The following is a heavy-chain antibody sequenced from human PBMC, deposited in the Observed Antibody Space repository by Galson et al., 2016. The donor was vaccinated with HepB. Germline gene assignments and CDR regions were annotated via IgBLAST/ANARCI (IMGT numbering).Heavy chain of an antibody. Sequence: SLRLSCAASGFNFSDYNMNWVRQAPGKGLEWISSISSGGKTMYYGDSVKGRFTVSRDNAKNSLYLHMTSLRAEDTAVHYCARDFRFLEWSLLRPNYFDYWGQGTLVTVSS. J-gene: IGHJ4*02. D-gene: IGHD3-3*01. CDR1: GFNFSDYN. CDR3: ARDFRFLEWSLLRPNYFDY. CDR2: ISSGGKTM. V-gene: IGHV3-48*01.